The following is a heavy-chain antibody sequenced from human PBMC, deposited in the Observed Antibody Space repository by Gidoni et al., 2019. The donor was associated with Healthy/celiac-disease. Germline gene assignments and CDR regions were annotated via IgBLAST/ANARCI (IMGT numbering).Heavy chain of an antibody. V-gene: IGHV4-59*01. D-gene: IGHD2-21*01. CDR2: IYSNGKL. Sequence: QVQLQESGPGLVKSSETLSLTCIVSGCSMSSYYCTWIRQPPGKGLEWIGYIYSNGKLDYNPSLKSRITISVDTSRSQFSLKFNSVTAADTAVYYCARGRTYSYYWGQGTLVTVSS. J-gene: IGHJ4*02. CDR1: GCSMSSYY. CDR3: ARGRTYSYY.